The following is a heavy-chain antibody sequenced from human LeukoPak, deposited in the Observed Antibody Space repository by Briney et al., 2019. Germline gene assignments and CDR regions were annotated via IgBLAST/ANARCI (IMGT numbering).Heavy chain of an antibody. CDR1: GGSISSGDYY. D-gene: IGHD3-22*01. CDR3: VRYDSGVSGGWFDP. V-gene: IGHV4-30-4*01. CDR2: IYYSGTT. J-gene: IGHJ5*02. Sequence: SETLSLTCTVSGGSISSGDYYWSWIRQPPGKGLEWIGYIYYSGTTYSNPSLESRVTISVDTSKNQFSLRLNSVTAADTAVYYCVRYDSGVSGGWFDPWGQGTLVTVST.